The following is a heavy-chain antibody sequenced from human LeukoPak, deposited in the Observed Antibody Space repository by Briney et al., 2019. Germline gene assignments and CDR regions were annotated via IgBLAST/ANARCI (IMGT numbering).Heavy chain of an antibody. Sequence: GGSLRLSCAASGFTFSSYGMSWVRQAPGKGLEWVSAISGSGGSTYYADSVKGRLTISRDNSKNTLYLQMNSLRAEDTAVYYCAKGYSYGLYYFDYWGQGTLVTVSS. D-gene: IGHD5-18*01. CDR3: AKGYSYGLYYFDY. CDR1: GFTFSSYG. V-gene: IGHV3-23*01. J-gene: IGHJ4*02. CDR2: ISGSGGST.